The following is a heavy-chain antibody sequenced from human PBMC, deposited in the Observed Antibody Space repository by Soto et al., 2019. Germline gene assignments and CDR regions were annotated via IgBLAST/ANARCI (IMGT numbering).Heavy chain of an antibody. CDR1: GGSITGDNW. CDR2: IHHSGAT. Sequence: TSETLSLTCAVSGGSITGDNWWSWVRQPPGKGLEWIGEIHHSGATNYNPSLKSRVTISVDKSKNQFSLKLNSVTAADTAVYYCARGYGRNFDYWGQGTLVTVSS. J-gene: IGHJ4*02. CDR3: ARGYGRNFDY. V-gene: IGHV4-4*02. D-gene: IGHD5-18*01.